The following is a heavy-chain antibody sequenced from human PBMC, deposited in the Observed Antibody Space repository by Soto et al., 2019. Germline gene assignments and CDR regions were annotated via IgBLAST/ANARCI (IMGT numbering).Heavy chain of an antibody. D-gene: IGHD2-8*01. CDR3: ARTVDGYFDY. V-gene: IGHV1-18*01. J-gene: IGHJ4*02. CDR2: ISTYNGNT. Sequence: ASVKVSCKASGYTFTSSGISRVRQAPGQGPEWMGWISTYNGNTNYAQNLQGRVTMTKDTSTSTAYMELRGLRSDDTAVYYCARTVDGYFDYWGQGTLVPVSS. CDR1: GYTFTSSG.